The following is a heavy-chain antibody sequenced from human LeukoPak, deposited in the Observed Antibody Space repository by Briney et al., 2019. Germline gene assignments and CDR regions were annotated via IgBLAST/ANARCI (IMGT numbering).Heavy chain of an antibody. D-gene: IGHD3-22*01. CDR3: AREPAKVVNALDI. CDR1: GFTFSSYW. V-gene: IGHV3-7*01. CDR2: IKQDGSEK. Sequence: PGGSLRLSCAASGFTFSSYWMSWVRQAPGKGLEWVANIKQDGSEKYYVDSVKGRFTISRDNAKNSLYLQMNSLRAEDTAVYYCAREPAKVVNALDIWGQGTMVTVSS. J-gene: IGHJ3*02.